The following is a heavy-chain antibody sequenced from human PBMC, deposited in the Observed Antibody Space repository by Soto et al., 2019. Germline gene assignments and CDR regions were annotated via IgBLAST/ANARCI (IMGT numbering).Heavy chain of an antibody. V-gene: IGHV5-51*01. J-gene: IGHJ3*01. CDR1: GYNVSIYW. Sequence: PGEAVQSSCKGSGYNVSIYWIGWVRQKNGKGLEWMGIIYPGDSDTRYSPSFQGQVTISADKSISTAYLQWSSLKASDSAMYYCARPAGGSNWYSAFDFWGQGTMVTVSS. CDR3: ARPAGGSNWYSAFDF. CDR2: IYPGDSDT. D-gene: IGHD6-13*01.